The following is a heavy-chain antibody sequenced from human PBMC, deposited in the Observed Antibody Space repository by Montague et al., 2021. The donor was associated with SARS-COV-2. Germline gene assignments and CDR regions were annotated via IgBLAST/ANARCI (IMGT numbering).Heavy chain of an antibody. J-gene: IGHJ6*02. D-gene: IGHD2-2*01. CDR2: ISHSGST. CDR3: VRVPYRLLFVPRYYGMDV. CDR1: GGSLSGYY. V-gene: IGHV4-34*01. Sequence: SETLSLTCAVYGGSLSGYYWSWIRQPPGEGLEWIAEISHSGSTSYSPSLKSRATISVDTSKNQFSLKLSSATAADTAVYYCVRVPYRLLFVPRYYGMDVWGQGTTVTVSS.